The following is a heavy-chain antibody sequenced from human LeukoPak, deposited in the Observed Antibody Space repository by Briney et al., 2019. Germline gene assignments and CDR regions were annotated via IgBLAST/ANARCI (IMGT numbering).Heavy chain of an antibody. V-gene: IGHV3-72*01. D-gene: IGHD2-2*01. J-gene: IGHJ3*02. Sequence: PGGSLRLSCAASGFTFSDHYMDWVRQAPVKGLEWVGRTRNKANSYTTEYAASVKDGFTISRDDSEKSLYLQMNSLKTEDTAVYYCARVRYCSSTTCRGAFDIWGQGTMVTVSS. CDR3: ARVRYCSSTTCRGAFDI. CDR2: TRNKANSYTT. CDR1: GFTFSDHY.